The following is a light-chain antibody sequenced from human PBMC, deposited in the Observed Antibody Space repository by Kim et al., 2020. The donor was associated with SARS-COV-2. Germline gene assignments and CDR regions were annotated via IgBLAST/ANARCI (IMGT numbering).Light chain of an antibody. CDR2: QDR. J-gene: IGLJ2*01. V-gene: IGLV3-1*01. CDR3: QASEV. CDR1: TLGDKY. Sequence: PPSVSVSPGQTASITCSGDTLGDKYACWYQQKPGQSPMLIIYQDRKRPSGIPERFSGSNSGNTATLTISGTQAMDEAVYYCQASEVFGRGTQLTVL.